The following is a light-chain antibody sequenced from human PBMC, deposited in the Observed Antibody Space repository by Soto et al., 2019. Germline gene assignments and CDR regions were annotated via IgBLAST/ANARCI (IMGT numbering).Light chain of an antibody. CDR1: SSDVSVYKY. CDR3: ISYTSDNYV. J-gene: IGLJ1*01. Sequence: LTQPASVSGSPGQSITISCTGTSSDVSVYKYVSWYQQHPGKAPKLIIYDVTNRPSGVSDRFSGSKSGNTASLTISGLQAEDDADYHAISYTSDNYVFGTGTKVTVL. V-gene: IGLV2-14*03. CDR2: DVT.